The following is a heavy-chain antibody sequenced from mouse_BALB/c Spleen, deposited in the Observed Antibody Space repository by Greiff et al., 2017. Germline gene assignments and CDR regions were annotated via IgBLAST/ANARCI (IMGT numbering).Heavy chain of an antibody. J-gene: IGHJ4*01. CDR2: ISSGGSYT. CDR1: GFTFSSYA. V-gene: IGHV5-9-4*01. Sequence: EVQRVESGGGLVKPGGSLKLSCAASGFTFSSYAMSWVRQSPEKRLEWVAEISSGGSYTYYPDTVTGRFTISRDNAKNTLYLEMSSLRSEDTAMYYCARDSSGCVGYYAMDYWGQGTSVTVSS. CDR3: ARDSSGCVGYYAMDY. D-gene: IGHD3-1*01.